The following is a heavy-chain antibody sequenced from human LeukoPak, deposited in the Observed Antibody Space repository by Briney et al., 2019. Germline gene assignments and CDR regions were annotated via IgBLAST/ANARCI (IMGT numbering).Heavy chain of an antibody. J-gene: IGHJ4*02. CDR1: GFTFSAYA. CDR2: IYYSGST. D-gene: IGHD6-19*01. Sequence: GSLRLSCEASGFTFSAYAMTWVRQSPGKGLEWIGEIYYSGSTNYNSSLKSRVSISLDKSKKQFSLKLTSVTAADTAVYHCAVAVTGYSFDYWGQGTLVTVSS. V-gene: IGHV4-34*08. CDR3: AVAVTGYSFDY.